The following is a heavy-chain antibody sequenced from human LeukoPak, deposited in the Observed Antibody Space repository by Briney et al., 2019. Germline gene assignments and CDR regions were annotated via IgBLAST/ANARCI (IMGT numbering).Heavy chain of an antibody. CDR1: GGSISSGGYY. V-gene: IGHV4-31*03. Sequence: SETLSLTCTVSGGSISSGGYYWSWIRQHPGKGLEWIGYIYYSGSTYYNPSLKSRVTISVGTSKNRFSLKLSSVTAADTAVYYCAREEGNAGYYDYWGQGTLVTVSS. CDR3: AREEGNAGYYDY. CDR2: IYYSGST. J-gene: IGHJ4*02. D-gene: IGHD3-9*01.